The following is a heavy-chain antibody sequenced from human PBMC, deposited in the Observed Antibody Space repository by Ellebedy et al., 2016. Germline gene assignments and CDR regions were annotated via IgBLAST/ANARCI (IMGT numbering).Heavy chain of an antibody. Sequence: GGSLRLSCAASGFTVSSNYISWVRQAPGKGLEWVSAISGSGGSTYYADSVKGRFTISRDNSKNTLYLQMNSLRAEDTAVYYCAKDYGGVDYWGQGTLVTVSS. J-gene: IGHJ4*02. CDR1: GFTVSSNY. D-gene: IGHD4-23*01. CDR2: ISGSGGST. V-gene: IGHV3-23*01. CDR3: AKDYGGVDY.